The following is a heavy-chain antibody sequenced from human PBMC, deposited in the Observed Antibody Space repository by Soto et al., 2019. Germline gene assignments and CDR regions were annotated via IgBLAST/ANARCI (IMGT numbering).Heavy chain of an antibody. CDR3: ARGRIGGYWFDP. Sequence: GASVKVSCKASGYTFTGYYMHWVRQAPGQGLEWMGWINPNSGGTNYAQKFQGRVTMTRITSISTAYLELSSLRSEDTAVYYCARGRIGGYWFDPWGQGTLVTVSS. CDR1: GYTFTGYY. V-gene: IGHV1-2*02. J-gene: IGHJ5*02. D-gene: IGHD3-16*01. CDR2: INPNSGGT.